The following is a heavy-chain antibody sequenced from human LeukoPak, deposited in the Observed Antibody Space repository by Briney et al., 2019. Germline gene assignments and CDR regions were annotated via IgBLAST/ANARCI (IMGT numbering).Heavy chain of an antibody. CDR2: INAYSGNT. J-gene: IGHJ6*02. Sequence: ASVKVSCKASGYTFTSSGISWVRQAPGQGLEWMGWINAYSGNTNYAQYLQGRVTMTTDKPKNTAYMELRSLRSDDTAVNYCARYEQWLVPISRPFYGTDVWGQGTTVTVSS. CDR3: ARYEQWLVPISRPFYGTDV. V-gene: IGHV1-18*01. CDR1: GYTFTSSG. D-gene: IGHD6-19*01.